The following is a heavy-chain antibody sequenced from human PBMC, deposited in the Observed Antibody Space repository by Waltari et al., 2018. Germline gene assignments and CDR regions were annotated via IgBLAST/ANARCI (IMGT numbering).Heavy chain of an antibody. Sequence: QVQLQESGPGLVKPSQTLSLTCTVSGGSISSGSYYWSWIRQPAGKGLEWIGRIYTGGSTNDNPSLKSRVTISVDTSKNQFSLKLSSVTAADTAVYYCARVYDSSGYYSFDIWGQGTMVTVSS. CDR3: ARVYDSSGYYSFDI. V-gene: IGHV4-61*02. J-gene: IGHJ3*02. D-gene: IGHD3-22*01. CDR2: IYTGGST. CDR1: GGSISSGSYY.